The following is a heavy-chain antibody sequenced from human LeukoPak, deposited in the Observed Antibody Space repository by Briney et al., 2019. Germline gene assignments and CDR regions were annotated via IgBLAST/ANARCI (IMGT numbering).Heavy chain of an antibody. CDR3: SRDAVGGY. Sequence: GVSLTLSCAASGFTFYIYAMICLRQAPGKGLVWVGFIRSKTYGEATEYAASRKGRFTIARDDYKSIAYLQMNSLKTEKTAMYYCSRDAVGGYWGQGTLVTVSP. CDR2: IRSKTYGEAT. V-gene: IGHV3-49*03. J-gene: IGHJ4*02. D-gene: IGHD1-26*01. CDR1: GFTFYIYA.